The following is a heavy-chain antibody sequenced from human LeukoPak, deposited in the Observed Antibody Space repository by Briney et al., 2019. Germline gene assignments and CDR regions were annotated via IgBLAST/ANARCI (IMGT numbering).Heavy chain of an antibody. D-gene: IGHD6-13*01. J-gene: IGHJ1*01. Sequence: ASVKVSCKASGYTFTSYAMHWVRQAPGQRLEWMGWINAGNGNTKYSQKFQGRVTITRDTSAGTAYMELSSLRSEDTAVYYCARAARCSSWCEYFQHWGQGTLVTVSS. CDR1: GYTFTSYA. V-gene: IGHV1-3*01. CDR2: INAGNGNT. CDR3: ARAARCSSWCEYFQH.